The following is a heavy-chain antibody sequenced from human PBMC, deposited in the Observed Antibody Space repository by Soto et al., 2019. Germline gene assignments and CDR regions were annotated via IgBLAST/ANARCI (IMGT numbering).Heavy chain of an antibody. CDR1: GGTFSSYA. J-gene: IGHJ4*02. CDR2: IIPIFGTA. D-gene: IGHD3-22*01. CDR3: ARYFFGYYDSSGYFDY. Sequence: SVKVSCKASGGTFSSYAISWVRQAPGQGLEWMGGIIPIFGTANYAQKFQGRVTVTADETTSTAYMELSSLRSEDTAVYYCARYFFGYYDSSGYFDYWGQGTLVTVSS. V-gene: IGHV1-69*13.